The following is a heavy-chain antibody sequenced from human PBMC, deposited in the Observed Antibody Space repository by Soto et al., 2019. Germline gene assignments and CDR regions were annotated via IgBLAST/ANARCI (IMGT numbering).Heavy chain of an antibody. CDR2: IYYSGST. J-gene: IGHJ5*02. V-gene: IGHV4-61*01. Sequence: SETLSLTCSVSGGSVSSGSYYWNWIRQPPGKGLEWIGYIYYSGSTNYNPSLKSRVSISLDTSKNQFSLNLNSLTAADTAVYYWARDSYSHLWPWGQGTLVTVSS. CDR1: GGSVSSGSYY. D-gene: IGHD4-4*01. CDR3: ARDSYSHLWP.